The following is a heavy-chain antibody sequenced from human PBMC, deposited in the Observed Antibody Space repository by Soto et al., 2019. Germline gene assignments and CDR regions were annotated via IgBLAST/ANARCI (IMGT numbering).Heavy chain of an antibody. CDR2: IYSSGST. CDR3: ARESGDGYTSDYYGMDV. Sequence: QVQLQESGPGLVKPSQTLSLTCTVSGGSLRSGGYYWSWIRQHPGKGLEWIGYIYSSGSTYYNPSLRSRVTISVDTSQNQFSLKLSSVTAADTAVYYCARESGDGYTSDYYGMDVWGQGTTVTVSS. D-gene: IGHD5-12*01. V-gene: IGHV4-31*03. J-gene: IGHJ6*02. CDR1: GGSLRSGGYY.